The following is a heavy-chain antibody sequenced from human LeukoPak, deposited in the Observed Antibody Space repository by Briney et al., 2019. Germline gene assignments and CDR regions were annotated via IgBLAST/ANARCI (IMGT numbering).Heavy chain of an antibody. D-gene: IGHD2-15*01. Sequence: SGPTLVKATQTLTLTCTFSGFSLNTSGVSVGWIRQPPGKALEWLALIYWDDDKRYSPSLNSRLAISRDTSKNQVVLTMTNMDPVDTGTYYCAHGQLDCSGGNCYNWFDPWGQGTLVTVSS. J-gene: IGHJ5*02. CDR1: GFSLNTSGVS. CDR3: AHGQLDCSGGNCYNWFDP. V-gene: IGHV2-5*02. CDR2: IYWDDDK.